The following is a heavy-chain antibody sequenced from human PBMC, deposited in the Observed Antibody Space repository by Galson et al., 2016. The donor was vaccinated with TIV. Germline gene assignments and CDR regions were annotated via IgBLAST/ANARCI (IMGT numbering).Heavy chain of an antibody. J-gene: IGHJ5*02. V-gene: IGHV5-10-1*01. D-gene: IGHD1-7*01. CDR1: GSRFTIYW. CDR3: ARQSGSTQNWFDP. CDR2: IDPSDSYS. Sequence: QSGAEVKKPGESLRISCEGSGSRFTIYWIAWVRQMPGKGLEWMGSIDPSDSYSKYSPSFQGHVTISADKSINTAYLQWSSLEASDTDMYYCARQSGSTQNWFDPWGQGTLVTVSS.